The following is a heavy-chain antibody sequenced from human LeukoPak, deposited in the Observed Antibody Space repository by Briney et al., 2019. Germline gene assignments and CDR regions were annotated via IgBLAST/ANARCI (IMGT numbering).Heavy chain of an antibody. CDR1: GGSISRYY. Sequence: PSETLSLTCSVSGGSISRYYWSWIRQPPGKGLEWIGYIYYSGTTNYNPSLKGRSTVSVDTSKNQFSLKLTPVTATDPAVYYCARPADSGYDRGAFDIWGQGTMVTVSS. V-gene: IGHV4-59*08. CDR3: ARPADSGYDRGAFDI. D-gene: IGHD5-12*01. CDR2: IYYSGTT. J-gene: IGHJ3*02.